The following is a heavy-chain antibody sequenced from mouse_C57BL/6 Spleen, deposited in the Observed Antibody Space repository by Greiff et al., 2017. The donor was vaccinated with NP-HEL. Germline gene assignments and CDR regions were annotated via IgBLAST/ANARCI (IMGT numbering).Heavy chain of an antibody. V-gene: IGHV3-6*01. CDR2: ISYDGSN. Sequence: DVKLQESGPGLVKPSQSLSLTCSVTGYSITSGYYWNWIRQFPGNKLEWMGYISYDGSNNYNPSLKNRISITRDTSKNQFFLKLNSVTTEDTATYYCARAHYSFAYWGQGTLVTVSA. D-gene: IGHD2-12*01. CDR1: GYSITSGYY. J-gene: IGHJ3*01. CDR3: ARAHYSFAY.